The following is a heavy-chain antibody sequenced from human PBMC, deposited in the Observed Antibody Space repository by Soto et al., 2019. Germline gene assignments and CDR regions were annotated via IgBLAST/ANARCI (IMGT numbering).Heavy chain of an antibody. V-gene: IGHV1-18*01. CDR2: ISAYNGNT. D-gene: IGHD6-13*01. CDR1: GYPFTSYG. CDR3: AGDWATAGPFDY. J-gene: IGHJ4*02. Sequence: QVQLVQSGAEVKKPGASVTVSCKASGYPFTSYGISWVRQAPGQGLVWMGWISAYNGNTNYAQKLPGRVTKTTATSTSTAYTEPRSLISDDAAVYYCAGDWATAGPFDYWGQGTLVTVSS.